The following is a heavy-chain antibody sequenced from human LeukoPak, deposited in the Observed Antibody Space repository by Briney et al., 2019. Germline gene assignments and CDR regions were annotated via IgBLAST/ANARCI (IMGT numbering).Heavy chain of an antibody. D-gene: IGHD3-16*01. V-gene: IGHV4-59*01. J-gene: IGHJ4*02. CDR1: GGSISSYY. CDR2: IYYSGST. CDR3: TRGAGWLIDY. Sequence: SETLSLTCTVSGGSISSYYWNWIRQPPGKGLEWIGYIYYSGSTNYNPSLKSRVTISVDTSKNHFSLKLNSVTTADTAVYYCTRGAGWLIDYWGQGILVTVSS.